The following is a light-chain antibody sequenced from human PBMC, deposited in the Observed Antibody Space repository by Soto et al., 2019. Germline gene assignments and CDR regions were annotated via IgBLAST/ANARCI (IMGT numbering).Light chain of an antibody. Sequence: QSALTQPASVSGSPGQSITISCSGTSSDVVTYAAVSWYQHQPGKAPKLIIYEGNTRPSGVSNRFSGPRSVNVASLTISGLQAEDEADYYCCSYVYTNSWVFGGGTKLTVL. J-gene: IGLJ3*02. CDR1: SSDVVTYAA. CDR3: CSYVYTNSWV. V-gene: IGLV2-23*01. CDR2: EGN.